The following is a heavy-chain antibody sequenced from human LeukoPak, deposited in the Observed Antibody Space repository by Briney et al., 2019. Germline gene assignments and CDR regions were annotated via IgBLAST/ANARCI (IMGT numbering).Heavy chain of an antibody. V-gene: IGHV1-69*05. CDR2: IIPIFGTA. J-gene: IGHJ5*02. CDR1: GGTFSSYA. Sequence: ASVKVSCKASGGTFSSYAISWVRQAPGQGLEWMGGIIPIFGTANYAQKFQGRVTITTDESTSTAYMELSSLRSEDTAVYYCASKAALVGHNWFDPWGQGTLVTASS. CDR3: ASKAALVGHNWFDP.